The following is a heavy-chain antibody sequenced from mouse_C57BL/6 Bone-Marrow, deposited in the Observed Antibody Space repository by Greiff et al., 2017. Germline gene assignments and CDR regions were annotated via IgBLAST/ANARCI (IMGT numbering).Heavy chain of an antibody. D-gene: IGHD2-4*01. CDR2: IDPSDSYT. Sequence: QVQLKQPGAELVMPGASVKLSCKASGYTFTSYWMHWVKPRPGQGLEWIGEIDPSDSYTNYNQKFKGKSTLTVDKSSSTAYMQLRSLTSEDSAVYYCARDYYDYDDWYFDVWGTGTTVTVSS. CDR1: GYTFTSYW. V-gene: IGHV1-69*01. J-gene: IGHJ1*03. CDR3: ARDYYDYDDWYFDV.